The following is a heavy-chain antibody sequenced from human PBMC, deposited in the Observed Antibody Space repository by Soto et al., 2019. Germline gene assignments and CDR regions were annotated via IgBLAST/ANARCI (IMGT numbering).Heavy chain of an antibody. CDR1: GFTFSSYG. CDR3: ARGAVGNYGMDV. CDR2: IWYDGSNK. J-gene: IGHJ6*02. Sequence: QVQLVESGGGVVQPGRSLRLSCAASGFTFSSYGMHWVRQAPGKGLEWVAVIWYDGSNKYYADSVKGRFTISRENSKNTLYLQMNSLRAEDTAVYYCARGAVGNYGMDVWGQGTTVTVSS. V-gene: IGHV3-33*01. D-gene: IGHD6-19*01.